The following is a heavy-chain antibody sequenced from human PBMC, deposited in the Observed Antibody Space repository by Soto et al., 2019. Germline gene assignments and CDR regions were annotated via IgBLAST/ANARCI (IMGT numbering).Heavy chain of an antibody. CDR1: GGTFSSYA. Sequence: QVQLVQSGAEMKKPGSSVKVSCKASGGTFSSYAISWVRQAPGQGLEWMGGIIPIFDTANYAQKFQGRVTITADKSTSTAYMELSSLRSEDTAVYYCARDPTTVRRLIHYYGMDVWGQGTTVTVSS. J-gene: IGHJ6*02. CDR2: IIPIFDTA. V-gene: IGHV1-69*06. D-gene: IGHD3-10*01. CDR3: ARDPTTVRRLIHYYGMDV.